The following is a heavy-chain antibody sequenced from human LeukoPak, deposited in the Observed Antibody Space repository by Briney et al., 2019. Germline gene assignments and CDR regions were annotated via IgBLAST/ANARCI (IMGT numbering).Heavy chain of an antibody. CDR3: AREDIRVVNWFDP. V-gene: IGHV4-59*01. CDR1: GGSISSYY. J-gene: IGHJ5*02. CDR2: IYYSGST. Sequence: SETLSLTCTVSGGSISSYYWSWIRQPPGKGLEWIGYIYYSGSTNYNPSLKSRVTISVDTSKNQFSLKLSSVTAADTAVYYCAREDIRVVNWFDPWGQGTLVTVSS. D-gene: IGHD2-21*01.